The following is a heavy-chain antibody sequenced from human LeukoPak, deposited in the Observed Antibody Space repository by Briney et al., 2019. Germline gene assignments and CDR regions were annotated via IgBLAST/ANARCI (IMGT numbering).Heavy chain of an antibody. CDR3: AKDRGGCSSTSCYYVDY. CDR1: GFTFSSYG. Sequence: GGSLRLSCAASGFTFSSYGMHWVRQAPGKGLEWVAVISYDGSNKYYADSVKGRFTISRDNSKNTLYLQMNSLRAEDTAVYYRAKDRGGCSSTSCYYVDYWGQGTLVTVSS. CDR2: ISYDGSNK. D-gene: IGHD2-2*01. V-gene: IGHV3-30*18. J-gene: IGHJ4*02.